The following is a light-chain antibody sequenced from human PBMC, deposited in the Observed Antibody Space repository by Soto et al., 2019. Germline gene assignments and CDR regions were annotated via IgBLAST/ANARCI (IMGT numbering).Light chain of an antibody. J-gene: IGLJ1*01. CDR3: RSYTRISNYV. CDR2: EVS. V-gene: IGLV2-14*01. Sequence: QSALTQPASVSGSPGQSITISCTGTSSDVGVYNYVSWYQHHPGKAPRLMIYEVSNRPSGVSDRFSVSKSGNTASLTIFGLLAEDEADYYCRSYTRISNYVFGTGTKVTV. CDR1: SSDVGVYNY.